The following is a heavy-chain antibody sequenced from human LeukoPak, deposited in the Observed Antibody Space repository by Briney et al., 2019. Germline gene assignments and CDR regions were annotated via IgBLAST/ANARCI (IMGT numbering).Heavy chain of an antibody. D-gene: IGHD6-6*01. Sequence: NPGGSLRLSCTASGFTFGDYAMSWVRQAPGKGLEWVGRIKSKTDGGTTDYAAPVKGRFTISRDDSKNTLYLQMNSLKTEDTAVYYCTTVSSVVPYSSSFGLYYYYGMDVWGQGTTVTVSS. CDR2: IKSKTDGGTT. CDR1: GFTFGDYA. CDR3: TTVSSVVPYSSSFGLYYYYGMDV. V-gene: IGHV3-15*01. J-gene: IGHJ6*02.